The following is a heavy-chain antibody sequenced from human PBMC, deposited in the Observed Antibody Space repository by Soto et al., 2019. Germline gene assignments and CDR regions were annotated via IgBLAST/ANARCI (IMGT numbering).Heavy chain of an antibody. Sequence: SETLSLTCSVSGGSVTLTSYYWGWIRQPPGKGLEWIGNVYYSGSTNYNPSLKSRVTISVDTSKNQFSLKLSSVTAADTAVYYCARDLAYCATGSCYAKWGAWGQGTLVTVSS. D-gene: IGHD2-15*01. V-gene: IGHV4-39*02. CDR3: ARDLAYCATGSCYAKWGA. CDR2: VYYSGST. J-gene: IGHJ5*02. CDR1: GGSVTLTSYY.